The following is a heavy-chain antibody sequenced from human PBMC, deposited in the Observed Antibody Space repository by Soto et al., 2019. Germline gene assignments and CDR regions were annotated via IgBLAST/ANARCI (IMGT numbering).Heavy chain of an antibody. J-gene: IGHJ6*02. D-gene: IGHD3-3*01. CDR2: IWYDGSNK. Sequence: GGSLRLSCAASGFTFSSYGMHWVRQAPGKGLEWVAVIWYDGSNKYYADSVKGRFTISRDNSKNTLYLQMNSLRAEDTAVYYCARDEAYYDFWSCYYTAPYYYYGIDVCGQATTGTVSS. V-gene: IGHV3-33*01. CDR1: GFTFSSYG. CDR3: ARDEAYYDFWSCYYTAPYYYYGIDV.